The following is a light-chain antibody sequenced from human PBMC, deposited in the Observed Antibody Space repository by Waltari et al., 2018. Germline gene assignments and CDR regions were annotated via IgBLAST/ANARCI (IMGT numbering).Light chain of an antibody. CDR1: HSNSGSNY. Sequence: QSVLTQPPSASVTPGQRVTISFSGSHSNSGSNYIYWYQQFPGTAPKLLICRDNQRPSGVPDRFSGSKSGNSASLVISGLRSEDDADYYCATWDNSLSGRVFGGGTRVTVL. J-gene: IGLJ3*02. V-gene: IGLV1-47*01. CDR2: RDN. CDR3: ATWDNSLSGRV.